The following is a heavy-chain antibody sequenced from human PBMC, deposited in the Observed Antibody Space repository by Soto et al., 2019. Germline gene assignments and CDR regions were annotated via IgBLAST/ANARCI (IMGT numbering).Heavy chain of an antibody. V-gene: IGHV4-59*06. CDR1: GGSIGGYD. CDR3: ASTGGGPSGQLFDY. CDR2: IYYSGST. J-gene: IGHJ4*02. D-gene: IGHD2-15*01. Sequence: SETLCLTCRVSGGSIGGYDGSWIRQPPGKGLEWIGYIYYSGSTYYNPSLKSRVTISVDTSKNQFSLKLSSVTAADTAVYYCASTGGGPSGQLFDYWGQGTLVTVSS.